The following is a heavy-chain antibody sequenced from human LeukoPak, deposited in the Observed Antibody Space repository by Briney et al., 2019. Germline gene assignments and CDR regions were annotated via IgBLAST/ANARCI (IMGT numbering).Heavy chain of an antibody. CDR3: ARGASPWLGVTHIYYMDV. V-gene: IGHV7-4-1*02. CDR1: GYTFNTYC. Sequence: ASVKVSCKASGYTFNTYCMNWVRQAPGQGLEWMGWINTNTGNPTYAQGFTGRFVFSLDTSVSTAYLQISSLKAEDTAVYYCARGASPWLGVTHIYYMDVWGKGTTVTVSS. CDR2: INTNTGNP. J-gene: IGHJ6*03. D-gene: IGHD6-19*01.